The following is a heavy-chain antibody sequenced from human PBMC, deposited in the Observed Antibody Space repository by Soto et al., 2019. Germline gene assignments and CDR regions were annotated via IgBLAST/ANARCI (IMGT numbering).Heavy chain of an antibody. J-gene: IGHJ4*02. CDR2: INHSGST. Sequence: SETLSLTCAVYGGSFSGYYWSWIRQPPGKGLELIGEINHSGSTNYNPSLKSRVTISVDTSKNQFSLKLSSVTAADTAVYYCARVRRYSSGWFSKYFDYWGQGTLVTVSS. CDR1: GGSFSGYY. V-gene: IGHV4-34*01. D-gene: IGHD6-19*01. CDR3: ARVRRYSSGWFSKYFDY.